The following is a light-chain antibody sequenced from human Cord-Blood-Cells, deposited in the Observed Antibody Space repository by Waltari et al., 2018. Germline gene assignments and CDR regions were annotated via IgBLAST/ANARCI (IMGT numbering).Light chain of an antibody. Sequence: DIQMTQSPSTLPASVGDRVTITCRASQSIGSWLAWYQQKPGKAPKLLIYKASSLESGVPSRFSGSGSGTEFTLTISSLQPNDFATYYCQQYKSYSGTFGQGTKVEIK. CDR1: QSIGSW. CDR3: QQYKSYSGT. CDR2: KAS. V-gene: IGKV1-5*03. J-gene: IGKJ1*01.